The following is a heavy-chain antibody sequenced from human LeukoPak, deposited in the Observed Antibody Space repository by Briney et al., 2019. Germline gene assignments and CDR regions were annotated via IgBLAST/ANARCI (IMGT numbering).Heavy chain of an antibody. CDR3: AKDGGGAGYYYYMDV. CDR1: GFTFDDYA. V-gene: IGHV3-9*01. CDR2: ISWNSGSI. J-gene: IGHJ6*03. D-gene: IGHD1-26*01. Sequence: GGSLRLSCAASGFTFDDYAMHWVRQAPGNGLEWVSGISWNSGSIGYADSVKGRFTISRDNAKNSLYMQMNSLRAEDTALYYCAKDGGGAGYYYYMDVWGKGTTVTVSS.